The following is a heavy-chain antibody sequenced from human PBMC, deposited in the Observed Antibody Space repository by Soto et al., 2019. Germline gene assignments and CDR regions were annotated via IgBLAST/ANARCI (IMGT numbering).Heavy chain of an antibody. Sequence: GGSLRLSCAASGFTVSSKYVSWVRQAPGKGLEWVSVIYSGGSTYYADSVKGRFTISRDNSKNTLYLQMNSLRAEDTAVYYCARDLFGAVVEYWGQGTLVTVSS. D-gene: IGHD6-19*01. CDR2: IYSGGST. J-gene: IGHJ4*02. V-gene: IGHV3-66*01. CDR1: GFTVSSKY. CDR3: ARDLFGAVVEY.